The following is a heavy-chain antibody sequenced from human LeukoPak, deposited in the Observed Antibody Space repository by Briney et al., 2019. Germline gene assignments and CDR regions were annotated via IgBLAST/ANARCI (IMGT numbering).Heavy chain of an antibody. V-gene: IGHV3-23*01. J-gene: IGHJ4*02. D-gene: IGHD5-24*01. CDR3: AVQRGGDGYNTFDY. CDR2: LSGSGDDT. CDR1: GFTFSSYA. Sequence: GGSLRLSCAASGFTFSSYAMSWVRQAPGKGLEWVSGLSGSGDDTDYADSVKGPFTISRDNSKNTVYLQMNSLRAEDTAVYYCAVQRGGDGYNTFDYWGQGTLVTVSS.